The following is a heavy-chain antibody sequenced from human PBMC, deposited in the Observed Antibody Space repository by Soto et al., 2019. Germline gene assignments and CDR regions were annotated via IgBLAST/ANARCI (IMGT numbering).Heavy chain of an antibody. CDR1: GFTFSSYA. CDR3: AKRNLRGTSYYYYGMDV. J-gene: IGHJ6*02. V-gene: IGHV3-23*01. D-gene: IGHD3-10*01. CDR2: ISGSGGST. Sequence: GGSLRLSCAASGFTFSSYAMSWVRQAPGKGLEWVSAISGSGGSTYYADSVKGRFTISRDNSKNTLYLQMNSLRAEDTAVYYCAKRNLRGTSYYYYGMDVWSQGTTVTVSS.